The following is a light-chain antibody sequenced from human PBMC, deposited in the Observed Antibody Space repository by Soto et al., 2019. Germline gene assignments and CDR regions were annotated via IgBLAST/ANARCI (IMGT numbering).Light chain of an antibody. CDR3: QHYNTYST. V-gene: IGKV1-5*01. CDR1: QTISSW. Sequence: DIQMTQCPSTLSGSVGDRVTITCRASQTISSWLAWYQQKPGKAPKLLIYDASSLESGVPSRFSGSGSGTEFTLTISSLQPDDFATYYCQHYNTYSTFGQGTKVDIK. CDR2: DAS. J-gene: IGKJ1*01.